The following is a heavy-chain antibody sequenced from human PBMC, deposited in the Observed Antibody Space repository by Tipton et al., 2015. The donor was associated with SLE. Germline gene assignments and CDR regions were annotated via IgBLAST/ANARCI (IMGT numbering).Heavy chain of an antibody. CDR2: VYDSGIT. CDR1: GDYITSDIYY. V-gene: IGHV4-39*07. D-gene: IGHD1-1*01. Sequence: TLSLTCFVSGDYITSDIYYWGWIRQPPGKGLEWIGSVYDSGITYYNPSLQSRISMSVDTSKNQFSLKLNSVTAADSAVFFCARRTATGPYNYYFDAMDVWGQGTTVAVSS. J-gene: IGHJ6*02. CDR3: ARRTATGPYNYYFDAMDV.